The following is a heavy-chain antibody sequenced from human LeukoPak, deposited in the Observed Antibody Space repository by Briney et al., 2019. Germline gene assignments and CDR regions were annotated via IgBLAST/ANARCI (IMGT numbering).Heavy chain of an antibody. CDR1: GFTVSSNY. Sequence: GGSLRLSCAASGFTVSSNYMSWVRQARGKALEWVSTIYRGGGTSYADSVKGRFTISRDNSKNTLYFQMNSLRAEDTAVYYCAGELGSSGHGYWGQGTLVTVSS. CDR3: AGELGSSGHGY. J-gene: IGHJ4*02. D-gene: IGHD6-19*01. V-gene: IGHV3-53*01. CDR2: IYRGGGT.